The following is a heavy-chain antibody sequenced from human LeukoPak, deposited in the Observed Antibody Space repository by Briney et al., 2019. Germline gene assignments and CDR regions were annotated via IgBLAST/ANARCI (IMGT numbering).Heavy chain of an antibody. CDR3: ARHNSPNHSNKYYYYYYMDV. CDR2: IYPGDSDT. J-gene: IGHJ6*03. V-gene: IGHV5-51*01. D-gene: IGHD1-14*01. CDR1: GYSFTSYW. Sequence: GEPLKISCKGSGYSFTSYWIGWVRQMPGKGLEWMGIIYPGDSDTRYSPSFQGQVTISADKSISTAYLQWSSLKASDTAMYYCARHNSPNHSNKYYYYYYMDVWGKGTTVTIPS.